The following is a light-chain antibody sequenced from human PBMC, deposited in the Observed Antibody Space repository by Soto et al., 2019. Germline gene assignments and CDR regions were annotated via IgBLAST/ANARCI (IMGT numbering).Light chain of an antibody. CDR2: GAS. J-gene: IGKJ2*03. CDR1: QSVATN. Sequence: VMTQSPATLSVSPGERVTLSCRASQSVATNLAWYQQRPGQAPRLLIYGASKRAIGLPARFSGSGSGTEFTLTISSLQSEDFATYYCQYDSSFGQGTKVDIK. V-gene: IGKV3-15*01. CDR3: QYDSS.